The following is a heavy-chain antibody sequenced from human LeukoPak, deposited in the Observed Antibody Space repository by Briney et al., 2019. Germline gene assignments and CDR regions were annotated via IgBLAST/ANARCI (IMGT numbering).Heavy chain of an antibody. V-gene: IGHV3-30*04. J-gene: IGHJ4*02. CDR2: ISYDGSNK. D-gene: IGHD6-19*01. Sequence: GRSLRRSCAASGFTFSSYAMHWVRQAPGKGLEWVAVISYDGSNKYYADSVKGRFTISRDNSKNTLYLQMNSLRAEDTAVYYCARDYVAVAQLDYWGQGTLVTVSS. CDR1: GFTFSSYA. CDR3: ARDYVAVAQLDY.